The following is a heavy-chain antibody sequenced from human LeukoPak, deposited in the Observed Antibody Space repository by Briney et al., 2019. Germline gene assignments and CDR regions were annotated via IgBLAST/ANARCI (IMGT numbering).Heavy chain of an antibody. Sequence: PGGFLRLSCAASGFTFSSYWMSWVRQAPGKGLEWVATIKQDGSQKEYVDFVKGRFTISRDNAKNSLYLQMNSLRAEDTAVYYCARDPTVTNFHDAFDIWGQGTMVTVSS. J-gene: IGHJ3*02. CDR3: ARDPTVTNFHDAFDI. V-gene: IGHV3-7*05. CDR2: IKQDGSQK. CDR1: GFTFSSYW. D-gene: IGHD4-17*01.